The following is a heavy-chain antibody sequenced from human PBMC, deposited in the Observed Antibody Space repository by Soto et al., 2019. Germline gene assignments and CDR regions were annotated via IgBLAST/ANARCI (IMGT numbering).Heavy chain of an antibody. D-gene: IGHD3-22*01. V-gene: IGHV4-34*01. CDR1: GGSFSGYY. CDR2: INHSGST. Sequence: QVQLQQWGAGLLKPSETLSLTCAVYGGSFSGYYWSWIRQPPGKGLEWIGEINHSGSTNYNPSLKSRVTISVDTSKSQFSLKLSSVTAADTAVYYCARSYYYDSSGYYYGTDYWGQGTLVTVSS. CDR3: ARSYYYDSSGYYYGTDY. J-gene: IGHJ4*02.